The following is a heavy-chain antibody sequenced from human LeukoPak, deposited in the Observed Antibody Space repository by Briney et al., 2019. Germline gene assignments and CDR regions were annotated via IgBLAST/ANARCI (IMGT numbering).Heavy chain of an antibody. CDR1: GFTFSSYA. CDR2: ISYDGSNK. J-gene: IGHJ6*02. D-gene: IGHD3-22*01. CDR3: ARELGYYDSSGYYGDYYGMDV. Sequence: GGSLRLSCAASGFTFSSYAMHWVRQAPGKGLEWVAVISYDGSNKYYADSVEGRFTISRDNSKNTLYLQMNSLRAEDTAVYYCARELGYYDSSGYYGDYYGMDVWGQGTTVTVSS. V-gene: IGHV3-30-3*01.